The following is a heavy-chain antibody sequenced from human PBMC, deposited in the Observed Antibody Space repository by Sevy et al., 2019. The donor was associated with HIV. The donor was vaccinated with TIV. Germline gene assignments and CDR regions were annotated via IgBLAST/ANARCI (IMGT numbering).Heavy chain of an antibody. CDR2: ISWNSDKI. D-gene: IGHD5-18*01. V-gene: IGHV3-9*01. CDR1: GFIFDDYV. J-gene: IGHJ6*03. Sequence: GGSLRLSCAASGFIFDDYVMHRVRQAPWKGLEWVSSISWNSDKIAYADSVKGRFTTSRDNAKSSLYLQLNSLRVEDTALYYCAKAGVDTAMVQWPYMGVWGKGTSVTVSS. CDR3: AKAGVDTAMVQWPYMGV.